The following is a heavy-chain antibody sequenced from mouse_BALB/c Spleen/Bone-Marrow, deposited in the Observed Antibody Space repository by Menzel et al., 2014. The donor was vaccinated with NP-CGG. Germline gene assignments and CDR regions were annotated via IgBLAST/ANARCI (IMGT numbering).Heavy chain of an antibody. J-gene: IGHJ2*01. D-gene: IGHD1-1*01. CDR3: ARSGYGSGYDY. CDR2: IYPGDGDT. Sequence: VQLQQSGAELVRPGSSVKISCKASGYVFSTYWMNWVKQRPGQGLEWIGQIYPGDGDTNYNGKFKGTATLTADKSSSTAYMQLSSLTSGDYAVYFCARSGYGSGYDYWGQGTTLTVSS. V-gene: IGHV1-80*01. CDR1: GYVFSTYW.